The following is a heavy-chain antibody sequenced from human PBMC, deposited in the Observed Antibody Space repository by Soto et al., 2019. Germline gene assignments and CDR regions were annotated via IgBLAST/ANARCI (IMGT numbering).Heavy chain of an antibody. Sequence: PSETLSLTCTVSGGSISSSSYYWGWIRQPPGKGLEWIGSIYYSGSTYYNPSLKSRVTISVDTSKNQFSLKLSSVTAADTAVYYCARHYLTYYYDSSGPQGIDYWGKGTLVTVSS. D-gene: IGHD3-22*01. CDR2: IYYSGST. V-gene: IGHV4-39*01. CDR3: ARHYLTYYYDSSGPQGIDY. J-gene: IGHJ4*02. CDR1: GGSISSSSYY.